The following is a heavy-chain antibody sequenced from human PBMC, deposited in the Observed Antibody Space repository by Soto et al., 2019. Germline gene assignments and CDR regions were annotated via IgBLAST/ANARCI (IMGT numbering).Heavy chain of an antibody. V-gene: IGHV1-46*01. J-gene: IGHJ4*01. Sequence: ASVKVSCKASGYTFTSYYIHWVRQAPGQGLEWMGKLRPSGGSATSADKFQGRVSMNSDASTSTVFMEVSSLRSDDTAVYFCARVSNHYYSGDPDDSLGYWG. D-gene: IGHD5-12*01. CDR3: ARVSNHYYSGDPDDSLGY. CDR2: LRPSGGSA. CDR1: GYTFTSYY.